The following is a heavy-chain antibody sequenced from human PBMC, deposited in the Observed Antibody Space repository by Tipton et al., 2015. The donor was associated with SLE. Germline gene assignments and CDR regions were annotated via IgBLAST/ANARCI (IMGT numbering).Heavy chain of an antibody. CDR3: ARGRDYYYYMDV. CDR1: GFTFSSYG. J-gene: IGHJ6*03. Sequence: LRLSCAASGFTFSSYGMHWIRQHPGKGLEWIGYIYYSGSTYYNPSLKSRVTISVDTSKNQFSLKLSSVTAADTAVYYCARGRDYYYYMDVWGKGTTVTVSS. V-gene: IGHV4-31*02. CDR2: IYYSGST.